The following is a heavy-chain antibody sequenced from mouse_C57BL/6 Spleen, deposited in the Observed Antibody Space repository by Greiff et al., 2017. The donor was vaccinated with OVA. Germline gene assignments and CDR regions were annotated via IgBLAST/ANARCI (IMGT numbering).Heavy chain of an antibody. CDR3: VRDYYGIYYAMDY. Sequence: EVQLVESGGGLVQPKGSLKLSCAASGFSFNTYAMNWVRQAPGKGLEWVARIRSKSNNYATYYADSVKDRFTISRDDSESMLYLQMNNLKTEDTAMYYCVRDYYGIYYAMDYWGQGTSVTVSS. V-gene: IGHV10-1*01. J-gene: IGHJ4*01. D-gene: IGHD1-1*01. CDR2: IRSKSNNYAT. CDR1: GFSFNTYA.